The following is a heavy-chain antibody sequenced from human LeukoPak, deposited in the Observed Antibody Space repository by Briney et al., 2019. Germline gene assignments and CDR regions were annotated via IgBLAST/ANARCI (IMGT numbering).Heavy chain of an antibody. CDR2: IYSGGST. CDR3: ATATRQQLVRTGDY. Sequence: QPGGSLRLSCAASGFTVSSNYMSWVRQAPGKGLEWVSVIYSGGSTYYADSVKGRFTISRDNSKNTLYLQMNSLRAEDTAVYYCATATRQQLVRTGDYWGQGTLVTVSS. V-gene: IGHV3-53*01. J-gene: IGHJ4*02. CDR1: GFTVSSNY. D-gene: IGHD6-13*01.